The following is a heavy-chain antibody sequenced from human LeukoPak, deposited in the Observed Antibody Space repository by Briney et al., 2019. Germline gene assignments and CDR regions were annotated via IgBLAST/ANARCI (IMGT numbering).Heavy chain of an antibody. CDR3: AKAYSGSYAIDY. CDR2: ISASGGST. V-gene: IGHV3-23*01. J-gene: IGHJ4*02. D-gene: IGHD1-26*01. Sequence: GGSLRLSCAASGFTFSSYAMSWVRQAPGKGLEWVSAISASGGSTYYADSLKGRFTISRDNSKNTLYLQMNSLRAEDTAVYYCAKAYSGSYAIDYWGQGTLVTVSS. CDR1: GFTFSSYA.